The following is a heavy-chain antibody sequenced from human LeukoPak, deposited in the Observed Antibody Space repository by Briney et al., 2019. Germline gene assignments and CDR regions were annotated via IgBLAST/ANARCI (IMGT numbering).Heavy chain of an antibody. CDR2: IKQDGSEK. CDR3: AKDLSFGTDWPYFDS. V-gene: IGHV3-7*01. Sequence: GGSLRLSCVASGFTFSSYWMSWVRQAPGKGLEWVANIKQDGSEKYYVDSVKGRFTISRDNSKNTLYLQMNSLRRDDTAVYYCAKDLSFGTDWPYFDSRGQGTLVTVSS. CDR1: GFTFSSYW. J-gene: IGHJ4*02. D-gene: IGHD3/OR15-3a*01.